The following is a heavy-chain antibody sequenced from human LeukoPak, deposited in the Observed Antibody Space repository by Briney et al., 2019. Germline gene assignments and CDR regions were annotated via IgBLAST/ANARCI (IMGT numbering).Heavy chain of an antibody. J-gene: IGHJ4*02. CDR2: INHSGST. D-gene: IGHD3-3*01. V-gene: IGHV4-34*01. Sequence: SETLSLTCAVYGGSFSGYYWSWIRQPPGKGLEWIGEINHSGSTNYNPSLKSRVTISVDTSKNQFSLKLSSVTAADTAVYYCARHAIVPGAILEWLSDYWGQGTLVTVSS. CDR3: ARHAIVPGAILEWLSDY. CDR1: GGSFSGYY.